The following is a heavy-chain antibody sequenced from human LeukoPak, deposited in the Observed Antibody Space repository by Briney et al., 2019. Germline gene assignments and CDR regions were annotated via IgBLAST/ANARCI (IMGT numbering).Heavy chain of an antibody. J-gene: IGHJ4*02. D-gene: IGHD3-10*01. V-gene: IGHV3-23*01. CDR1: GLSFSSFA. CDR2: MKGTGET. CDR3: ARASWVPTADAVR. Sequence: GGSLRLSCAASGLSFSSFAMSWVRQAPARGLEWLSSMKGTGETFYADSVRGRCTLFRDGSRNTVYLQLNNLRVEDTAVYYCARASWVPTADAVRWGQGTVVTVSS.